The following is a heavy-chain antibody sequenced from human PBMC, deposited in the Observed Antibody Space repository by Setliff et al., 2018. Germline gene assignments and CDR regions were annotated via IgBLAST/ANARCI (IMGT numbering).Heavy chain of an antibody. J-gene: IGHJ4*02. Sequence: GGSLRLSCTASGFAFGHYNMNWVRQAPGKGLEWVSSISDTTNFIYYADSVKGRFTISRDTAKNSLYLQMNSLRAEDSAVYYCASYYYGSGSSYIPPHFDYWGLGTLVTVSS. CDR3: ASYYYGSGSSYIPPHFDY. D-gene: IGHD3-10*01. V-gene: IGHV3-21*01. CDR1: GFAFGHYN. CDR2: ISDTTNFI.